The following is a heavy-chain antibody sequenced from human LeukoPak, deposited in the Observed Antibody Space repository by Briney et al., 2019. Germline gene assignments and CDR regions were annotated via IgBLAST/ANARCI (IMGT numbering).Heavy chain of an antibody. Sequence: GGSLRLSCAASGFSFDFSGYAMSWVRQAPGKGLEWVSGINGIGTSLYYADSVKGRFTISRDNAKNSLYLQMNSLRAEDTAVYYCARVRGGWNHGDYEGGLDYWGQGTLVTVSS. J-gene: IGHJ4*02. CDR2: INGIGTSL. CDR1: GFSFDFSGYA. D-gene: IGHD4-17*01. CDR3: ARVRGGWNHGDYEGGLDY. V-gene: IGHV3-23*05.